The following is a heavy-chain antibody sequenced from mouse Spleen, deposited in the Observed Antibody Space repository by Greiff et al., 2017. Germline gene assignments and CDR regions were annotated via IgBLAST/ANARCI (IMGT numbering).Heavy chain of an antibody. V-gene: IGHV5-17*02. CDR2: ISSGSSTI. CDR1: GFTFSSFG. Sequence: EVKVVESGGGLVQPGGSRKLSCAASGFTFSSFGMHWVRQAPEKGLEWVAYISSGSSTIYYADTVKGRFTISRDNPKNTLFLQMTSLRSEDTAMYYCARGHGYFDYWGQGTTLTVSS. J-gene: IGHJ2*01. D-gene: IGHD3-1*01. CDR3: ARGHGYFDY.